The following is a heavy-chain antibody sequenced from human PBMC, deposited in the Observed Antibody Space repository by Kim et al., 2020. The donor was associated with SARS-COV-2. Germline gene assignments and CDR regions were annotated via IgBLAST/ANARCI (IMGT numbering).Heavy chain of an antibody. J-gene: IGHJ4*02. Sequence: STIYYADSVRGRFSISRDNAKNSLYLQMNSLRAEDTAVYYCAGGSRAPDYRGQGTLVTVSS. CDR2: STI. V-gene: IGHV3-11*04. CDR3: AGGSRAPDY.